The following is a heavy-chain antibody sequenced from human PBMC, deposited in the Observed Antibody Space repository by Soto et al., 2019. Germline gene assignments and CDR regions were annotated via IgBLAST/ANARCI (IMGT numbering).Heavy chain of an antibody. CDR3: ARGRILEYSSSSPVY. V-gene: IGHV3-11*01. J-gene: IGHJ4*02. CDR1: GFTFSDYY. D-gene: IGHD6-6*01. Sequence: GGSLRLSCAASGFTFSDYYMSWIRQAPGKGLEWVSYISSSGSTIYYADSVKGRFTISRDNAKNSLYLQMNSLRAEDTAVYYCARGRILEYSSSSPVYWGQGTLVTVSS. CDR2: ISSSGSTI.